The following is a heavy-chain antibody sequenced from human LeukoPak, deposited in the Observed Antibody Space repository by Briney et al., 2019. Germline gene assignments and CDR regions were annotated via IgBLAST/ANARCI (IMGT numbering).Heavy chain of an antibody. D-gene: IGHD2-2*01. CDR2: ISSSSSYI. CDR1: GFTFSSYS. J-gene: IGHJ5*02. Sequence: PGGSLRLSCAASGFTFSSYSMNWVRQAPGKGLEWVSSISSSSSYIYYADSVKGRFTISRDNAKNSLYLQMNSLRAEDTAVYYCARLRYCSSTSCSSWFDPWGQGTLVTVSS. CDR3: ARLRYCSSTSCSSWFDP. V-gene: IGHV3-21*01.